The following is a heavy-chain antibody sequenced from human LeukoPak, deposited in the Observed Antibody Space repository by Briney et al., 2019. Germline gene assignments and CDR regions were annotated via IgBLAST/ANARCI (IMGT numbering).Heavy chain of an antibody. V-gene: IGHV3-30*04. CDR1: GFTFSSYA. CDR2: ISYDRSNK. D-gene: IGHD2-21*02. Sequence: PGGSLRLSCAASGFTFSSYAMSWVRQAPGKGLEWVAVISYDRSNKYYADSVKGRFTISRDNSKNTLYLQMTSLRGEDTAVYYCASSYCGGDCYHSHFEYWGQGTLVTVSS. J-gene: IGHJ4*02. CDR3: ASSYCGGDCYHSHFEY.